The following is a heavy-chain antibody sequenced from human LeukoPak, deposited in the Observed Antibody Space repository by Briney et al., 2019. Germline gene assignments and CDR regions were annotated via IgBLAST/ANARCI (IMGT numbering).Heavy chain of an antibody. Sequence: GASVKVSCKASGYTFTSYGISWVRQAPGQGLEWMGWISAYNGNTNYAQKLQGRVTMTTDTSTSTAYMEPRSLRSDDTAVYYCARALYSSGSTAEYYFDYWGQGTLVTVSS. CDR3: ARALYSSGSTAEYYFDY. CDR1: GYTFTSYG. D-gene: IGHD6-19*01. CDR2: ISAYNGNT. J-gene: IGHJ4*02. V-gene: IGHV1-18*01.